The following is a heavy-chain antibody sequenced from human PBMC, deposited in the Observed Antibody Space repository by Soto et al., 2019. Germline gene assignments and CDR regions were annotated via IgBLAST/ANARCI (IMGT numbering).Heavy chain of an antibody. V-gene: IGHV4-28*01. J-gene: IGHJ4*02. CDR1: GYSISSSNW. D-gene: IGHD1-26*01. Sequence: PSETLCLTCAFSGYSISSSNWWGWIRQPPGKGLEWIGYIYYSGTTYYNPSLKSRVTMSVDTSKNQFSLKLTSVTAVDTAVYYCARREIQGPIDYWGQGTLVTVSS. CDR2: IYYSGTT. CDR3: ARREIQGPIDY.